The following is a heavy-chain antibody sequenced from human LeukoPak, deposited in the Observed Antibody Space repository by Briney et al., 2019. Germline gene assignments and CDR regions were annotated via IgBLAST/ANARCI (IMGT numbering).Heavy chain of an antibody. V-gene: IGHV3-48*01. CDR1: GISFDSYS. D-gene: IGHD1-26*01. CDR2: ISSTSSTI. Sequence: PGGPLSLSCAASGISFDSYSMSWVRQAPGKGLEWVSYISSTSSTIYYADSVRGRFTISRDNARTSLYLQINSLRAEDMAVYYCARVRSGTYYDYWGQGTLVTVSS. CDR3: ARVRSGTYYDY. J-gene: IGHJ4*02.